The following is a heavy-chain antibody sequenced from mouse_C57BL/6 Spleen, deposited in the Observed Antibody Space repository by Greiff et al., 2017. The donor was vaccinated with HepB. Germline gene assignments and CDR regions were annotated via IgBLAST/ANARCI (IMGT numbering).Heavy chain of an antibody. CDR1: GYTFTSYW. CDR2: IDPNSGGT. V-gene: IGHV1-72*01. J-gene: IGHJ4*01. Sequence: QVHVKQPGAELVKPGASVKLSCKASGYTFTSYWMHWVKQRPGRGLEWIGRIDPNSGGTKYNEKFKSKATLTVDKPSSTAYMQLSSLTSEDSAVYYCASPSYYYGSSYNAMDYWGQGTSVTVSS. D-gene: IGHD1-1*01. CDR3: ASPSYYYGSSYNAMDY.